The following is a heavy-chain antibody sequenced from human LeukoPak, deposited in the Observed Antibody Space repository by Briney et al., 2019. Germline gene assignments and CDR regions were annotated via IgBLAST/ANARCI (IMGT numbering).Heavy chain of an antibody. J-gene: IGHJ6*03. CDR3: ARGECSSTSCYYYYMDV. D-gene: IGHD2-2*01. CDR2: INHSGST. V-gene: IGHV4-34*01. CDR1: GGSFSGYY. Sequence: PSETLSLTCAVYGGSFSGYYWSWIRQPPGKGLEWIGEINHSGSTNYNPSLKSRVTISVDTSKNQFSLKLSSVTAADTAVYYCARGECSSTSCYYYYMDVWGKGTTATVSS.